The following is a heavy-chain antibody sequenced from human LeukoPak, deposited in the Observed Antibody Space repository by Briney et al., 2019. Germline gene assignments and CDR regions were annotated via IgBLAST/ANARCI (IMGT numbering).Heavy chain of an antibody. D-gene: IGHD5-18*01. CDR2: IYYSGST. CDR3: ARARGYSYENYFDY. J-gene: IGHJ4*02. Sequence: SETLSLTCTVSGGSVSSGSYYWSWIRQHPGKGLEWIGYIYYSGSTYYNPSLKSRLTISVDTSKNQFSLKLSSVTAADTAVFYCARARGYSYENYFDYWGQGTLVTVSS. CDR1: GGSVSSGSYY. V-gene: IGHV4-31*03.